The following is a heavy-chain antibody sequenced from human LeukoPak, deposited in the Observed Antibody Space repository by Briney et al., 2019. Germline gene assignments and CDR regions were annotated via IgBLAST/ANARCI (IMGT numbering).Heavy chain of an antibody. CDR3: ASSEYNYAGAFDI. D-gene: IGHD5-18*01. Sequence: SETMSLTSAVDGGSFSGYYWSWNRHPPGKGREWNGETNHSGSTNYNPTLKSRVTISVHTSKNQYSLKLSSVTAADTAVYYCASSEYNYAGAFDIWGQGTMVTVSS. J-gene: IGHJ3*02. CDR2: TNHSGST. CDR1: GGSFSGYY. V-gene: IGHV4-34*01.